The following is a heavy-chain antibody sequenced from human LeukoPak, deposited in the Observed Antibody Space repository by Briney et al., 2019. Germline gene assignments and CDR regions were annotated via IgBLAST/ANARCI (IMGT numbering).Heavy chain of an antibody. J-gene: IGHJ4*02. V-gene: IGHV3-20*03. CDR1: YG. Sequence: YGXSXVRQVPGXGLXWVSLINWNGGRSAYADSVKGRFTISRDNAKXSLYLQMNSLRGEDTALYYXXXXXXXXDXXLXLWGQGXLXTVSS. CDR3: XXXXXXXDXXLXL. CDR2: INWNGGRS.